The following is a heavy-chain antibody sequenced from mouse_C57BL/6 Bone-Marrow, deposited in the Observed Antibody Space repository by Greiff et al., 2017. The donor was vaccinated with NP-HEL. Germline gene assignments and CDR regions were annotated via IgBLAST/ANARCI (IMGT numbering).Heavy chain of an antibody. J-gene: IGHJ2*01. V-gene: IGHV1-64*01. CDR3: ARGGYYYYGSSPYYFDY. CDR2: IHPNSGST. D-gene: IGHD1-1*01. CDR1: GYTFTSYW. Sequence: VKLQESGAELVKPGASVKLSCKASGYTFTSYWMHWVKQRPGQGLEWIGMIHPNSGSTNYNEKFKSKATLTVDKSSSTAYMQLSSLTSEDSAVYYCARGGYYYYGSSPYYFDYWGQGTTLTVSS.